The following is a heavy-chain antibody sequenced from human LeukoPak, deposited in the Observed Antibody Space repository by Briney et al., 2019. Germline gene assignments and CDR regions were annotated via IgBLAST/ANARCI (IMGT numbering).Heavy chain of an antibody. J-gene: IGHJ4*02. CDR2: IYYSGST. CDR3: ARVRAADLPIDY. Sequence: SETLSLTCTVSGGSISNSAYYWTWIRRPPVKGLEWIGYIYYSGSTYYNPFLKSRMTISVDTSKNQFSLKLSSVTAADTAVYYFARVRAADLPIDYWGQGTLVTVSS. V-gene: IGHV4-31*03. CDR1: GGSISNSAYY.